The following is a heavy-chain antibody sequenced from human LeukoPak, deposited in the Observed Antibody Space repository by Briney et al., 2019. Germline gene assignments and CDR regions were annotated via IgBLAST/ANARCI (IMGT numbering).Heavy chain of an antibody. CDR1: GGSISSGDYY. CDR2: IYYSGST. V-gene: IGHV4-30-4*01. Sequence: SETLSLTCTVSGGSISSGDYYWSWIRQPPGKGLEWIGYIYYSGSTYYNPSLKSRVTISVDTSKNQFSLKLSSVTAADTAVYYCARKSVVAYYFDYWGQGTLVTVSS. CDR3: ARKSVVAYYFDY. J-gene: IGHJ4*02. D-gene: IGHD2-15*01.